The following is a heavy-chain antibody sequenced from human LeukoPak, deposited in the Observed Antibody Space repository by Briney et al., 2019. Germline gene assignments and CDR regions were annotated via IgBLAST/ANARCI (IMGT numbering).Heavy chain of an antibody. V-gene: IGHV1-69*13. CDR3: ARSGSYYVSYFDY. CDR1: GGTFRSYA. J-gene: IGHJ4*02. CDR2: IIAIFGTA. Sequence: SVKVSCKASGGTFRSYAISWVRQAPGQGLEWMGGIIAIFGTANYAQKLQGRVTITAVESTSTAYMELSSLRSEDTAVYYCARSGSYYVSYFDYWGQGTLVTVSS. D-gene: IGHD1-26*01.